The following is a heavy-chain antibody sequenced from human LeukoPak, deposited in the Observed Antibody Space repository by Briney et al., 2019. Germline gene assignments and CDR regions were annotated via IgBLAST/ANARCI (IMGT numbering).Heavy chain of an antibody. CDR3: ARDHIVVVTATSLDYYYGMDV. CDR1: GGSISSNY. CDR2: IYTSGST. Sequence: SETLSLTCTVSGGSISSNYWIWIRQPAGKGLEWIGRIYTSGSTNYNPSLKSRVTISVDTSKNQFSLKLSSVTAADTAVYYCARDHIVVVTATSLDYYYGMDVWGQGTTVTVSS. J-gene: IGHJ6*02. V-gene: IGHV4-4*07. D-gene: IGHD2-21*02.